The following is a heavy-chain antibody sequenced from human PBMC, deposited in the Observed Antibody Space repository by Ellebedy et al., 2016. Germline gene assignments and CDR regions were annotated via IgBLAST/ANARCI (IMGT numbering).Heavy chain of an antibody. CDR2: IYADGRT. CDR1: GFTVGSNY. J-gene: IGHJ3*02. Sequence: GGSLRLSCAASGFTVGSNYMNWVRQAPGKVLEWVSVIYADGRTFYADSMKGRFTISRDNSKNTLYLQMNSLRVEDTAVYYCARWYYYGSSPAFDIWGQGTKVTVPS. V-gene: IGHV3-66*01. CDR3: ARWYYYGSSPAFDI. D-gene: IGHD3-10*01.